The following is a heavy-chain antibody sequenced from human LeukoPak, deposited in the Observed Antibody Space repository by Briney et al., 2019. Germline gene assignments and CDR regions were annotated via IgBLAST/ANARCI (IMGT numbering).Heavy chain of an antibody. J-gene: IGHJ6*02. V-gene: IGHV3-23*01. CDR1: ELHA. CDR2: ISRSGGST. Sequence: GGSLRLTCAASELHAMTRVRQGPGKGLEWVSAISRSGGSTYYADSVKGRFTISRDKSNNTLFLQMNSLRAEDTAVYYCAKLGGKTANGDEYYGMDVWGQGTTVTVSS. CDR3: AKLGGKTANGDEYYGMDV. D-gene: IGHD3-10*01.